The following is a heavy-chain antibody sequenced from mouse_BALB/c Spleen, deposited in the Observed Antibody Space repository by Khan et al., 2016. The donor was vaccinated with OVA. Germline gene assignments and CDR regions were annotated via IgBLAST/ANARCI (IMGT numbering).Heavy chain of an antibody. Sequence: QVQLKQSGPELVRPGVSVKISCKGSGYTFTDYSMHWVKQSHAKSLEWIGVISTDSVNTNYNQKFKGKATLTVDKSSSTAYMELARMTSEDSAIYYCAIRDYFDYWGKGTTLTVSS. CDR1: GYTFTDYS. J-gene: IGHJ2*01. V-gene: IGHV1S137*01. CDR2: ISTDSVNT. CDR3: AIRDYFDY.